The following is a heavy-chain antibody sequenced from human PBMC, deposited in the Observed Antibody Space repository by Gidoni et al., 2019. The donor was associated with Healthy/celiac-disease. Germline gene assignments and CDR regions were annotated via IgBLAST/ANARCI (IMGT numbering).Heavy chain of an antibody. J-gene: IGHJ6*02. Sequence: QVQLQQWGAGLSKPSETLSLPCSVYGGSFSGYYWSWIRQPPGKGLEWIGEINHSGSTNYNPSLKSRVTISVDTSKNQFSLKLSSVTAADTAVYYCARAPEMATIYYYYGMDVWGQGTTVTVSS. D-gene: IGHD5-12*01. CDR1: GGSFSGYY. CDR2: INHSGST. V-gene: IGHV4-34*01. CDR3: ARAPEMATIYYYYGMDV.